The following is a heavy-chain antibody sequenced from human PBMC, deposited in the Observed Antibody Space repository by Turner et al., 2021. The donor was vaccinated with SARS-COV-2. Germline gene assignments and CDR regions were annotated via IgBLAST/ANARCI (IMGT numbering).Heavy chain of an antibody. CDR3: VRGLRGVVVAATLNWFDP. J-gene: IGHJ5*02. CDR2: INHSGST. V-gene: IGHV4-34*01. Sequence: QVQLQQWGAGLFKPSETLYLTGAVHGGSFSGYYWSWIRQPPGKGLEWIWEINHSGSTNYNPSLKSRVTISVDTSKNQFSLKLSSVNAADTAVYYCVRGLRGVVVAATLNWFDPWGQGTLVTVSS. CDR1: GGSFSGYY. D-gene: IGHD2-15*01.